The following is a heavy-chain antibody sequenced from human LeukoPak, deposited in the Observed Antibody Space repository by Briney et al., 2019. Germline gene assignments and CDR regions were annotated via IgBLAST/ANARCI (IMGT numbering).Heavy chain of an antibody. CDR3: ANLYVPDDCSSTTCQEIFWVY. CDR1: GGTFSSYA. V-gene: IGHV1-69*13. Sequence: SVKVSCKASGGTFSSYAISWVRQAPGQGLEWMGGIIPIFGTANYAQKFQGRVTITADESTSTAYMELSSLRSEDTAVYYCANLYVPDDCSSTTCQEIFWVYWGQGNLVTVSS. CDR2: IIPIFGTA. D-gene: IGHD2-2*01. J-gene: IGHJ4*02.